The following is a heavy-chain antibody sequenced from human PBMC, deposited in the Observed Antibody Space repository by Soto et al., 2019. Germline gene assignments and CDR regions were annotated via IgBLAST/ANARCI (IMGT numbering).Heavy chain of an antibody. J-gene: IGHJ3*02. CDR1: GGSISSGGYS. CDR3: GRGDYANAFDI. D-gene: IGHD4-17*01. CDR2: IYHSGST. V-gene: IGHV4-30-2*01. Sequence: QLQLQESGSGLVTPSQTLSLTCAVSGGSISSGGYSWNWIRQPPGKGLEWIGNIYHSGSTYYNASLKSRVTISVDRSKNQFSLKLSSVTAADMAVYYCGRGDYANAFDIWGQGTMVTVSS.